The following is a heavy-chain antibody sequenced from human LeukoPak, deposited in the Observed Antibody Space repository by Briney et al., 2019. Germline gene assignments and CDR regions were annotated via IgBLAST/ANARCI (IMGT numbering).Heavy chain of an antibody. V-gene: IGHV3-33*01. D-gene: IGHD2-21*02. Sequence: GGSLRLSCVASGFTFRSHGMHWVRQAPGRGLEWVALIAFDGSNKYYADSVRGRFTISRDNSKDTLDRQMNSLRAEDTALYYWARWNGVDSVGGLDVWGQGTTVTVSS. J-gene: IGHJ6*02. CDR2: IAFDGSNK. CDR1: GFTFRSHG. CDR3: ARWNGVDSVGGLDV.